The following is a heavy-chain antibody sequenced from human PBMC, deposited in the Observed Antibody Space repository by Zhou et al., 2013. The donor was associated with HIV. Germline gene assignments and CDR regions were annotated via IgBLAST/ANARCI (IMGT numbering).Heavy chain of an antibody. J-gene: IGHJ4*02. CDR1: GYTLANLA. CDR2: FDPEDVVT. Sequence: QVQLLQSGAEVKPPGASVRVSCKVVGYTLANLAIHWVRLPPGQGLEWMGGFDPEDVVTVYAQKFEGRVTLIQDASSDTAYMSTSGLTSDDTAVYYCATMPHLTGDVVDMTAIGGGDYWGRGTRSTVSS. V-gene: IGHV1-24*01. CDR3: ATMPHLTGDVVDMTAIGGGDY. D-gene: IGHD3-16*01.